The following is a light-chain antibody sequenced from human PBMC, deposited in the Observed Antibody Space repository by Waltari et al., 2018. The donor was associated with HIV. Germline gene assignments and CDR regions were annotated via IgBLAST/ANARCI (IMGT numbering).Light chain of an antibody. CDR2: EVS. Sequence: QSVLTQPASVSGSPGQSITISCTGTTSDVGDYNYVSWYQQHPGKAPKLMLYEVSNRPSGVSIRFSVSNSGNTASLTISGPQTENEADYYCSSYTTRNTRVFGTGTKVTVL. V-gene: IGLV2-14*01. CDR1: TSDVGDYNY. CDR3: SSYTTRNTRV. J-gene: IGLJ1*01.